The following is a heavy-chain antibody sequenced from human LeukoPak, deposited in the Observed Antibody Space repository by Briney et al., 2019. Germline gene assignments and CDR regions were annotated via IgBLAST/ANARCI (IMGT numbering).Heavy chain of an antibody. Sequence: GGSLRLSCAASGFTFSSYWMHWVRQAPGKGLVWVSRINSDGSSTSYADSVKGRFTISRDNAKNTLYLQMNSLRAEDTAVYYCAREPGYGDYVGWFDPWGQGTLVTVSS. CDR3: AREPGYGDYVGWFDP. CDR1: GFTFSSYW. D-gene: IGHD4-17*01. J-gene: IGHJ5*02. V-gene: IGHV3-74*01. CDR2: INSDGSST.